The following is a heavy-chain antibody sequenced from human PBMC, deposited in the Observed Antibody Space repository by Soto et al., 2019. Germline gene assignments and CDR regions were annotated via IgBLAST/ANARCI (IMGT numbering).Heavy chain of an antibody. CDR1: GFTFSIYW. D-gene: IGHD3-22*01. V-gene: IGHV3-7*01. CDR3: ARGPHYYDSSGYFDY. CDR2: IKQDGSEK. J-gene: IGHJ4*02. Sequence: PGGSLRLSCAASGFTFSIYWISWVRQAPGKGLEWVANIKQDGSEKYYVDSVKGRFTISRDNAKNSLYLQMNSLRAEDTAVYYCARGPHYYDSSGYFDYWGQGTLVTVSS.